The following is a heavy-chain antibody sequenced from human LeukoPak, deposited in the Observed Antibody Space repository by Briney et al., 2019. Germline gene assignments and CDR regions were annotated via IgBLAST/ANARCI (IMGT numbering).Heavy chain of an antibody. Sequence: SQTRSLTCTVSGGSISSGDYYWSWIRQPPGKGLEWIGYIYYSGSTYYNPSLKSRGTISVDTSKNQFSLKLSSVTAADTAVYYCARVDPGEGLVTFDYWGQGTLVTVSS. CDR2: IYYSGST. CDR1: GGSISSGDYY. J-gene: IGHJ4*02. D-gene: IGHD3/OR15-3a*01. V-gene: IGHV4-30-4*01. CDR3: ARVDPGEGLVTFDY.